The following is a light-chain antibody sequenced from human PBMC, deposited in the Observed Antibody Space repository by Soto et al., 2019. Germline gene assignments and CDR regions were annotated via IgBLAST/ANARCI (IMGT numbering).Light chain of an antibody. CDR3: TSYAGTINFVL. J-gene: IGLJ2*01. Sequence: QSALTQPPSASGSPRQSVTISCTGTSSDVGGYNFVSWYQQHPGKAPKLMIHDVSKRPSGVPDRFSASKSGNTASLTVSGLQAEDEADYYCTSYAGTINFVLFGGGTKLTVL. CDR1: SSDVGGYNF. CDR2: DVS. V-gene: IGLV2-8*01.